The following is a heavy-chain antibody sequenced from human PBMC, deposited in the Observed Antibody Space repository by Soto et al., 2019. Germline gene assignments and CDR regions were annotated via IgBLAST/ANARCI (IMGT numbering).Heavy chain of an antibody. CDR3: ARGRASGSYYLLDY. V-gene: IGHV1-8*01. J-gene: IGHJ4*02. CDR1: GNSFTSYV. CDR2: INPNSGNI. Sequence: ASVTVYRKASGNSFTSYVINWVRQATGHGLEWMGWINPNSGNIGYAQKFQGRVTMTRDTAIRTAYMEVSRLRSDDTAVYYCARGRASGSYYLLDYWGQGTLVT. D-gene: IGHD3-10*01.